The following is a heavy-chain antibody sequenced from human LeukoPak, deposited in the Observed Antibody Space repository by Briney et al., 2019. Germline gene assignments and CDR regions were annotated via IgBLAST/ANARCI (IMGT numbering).Heavy chain of an antibody. J-gene: IGHJ4*02. D-gene: IGHD3-22*01. CDR1: GFTFRSNY. V-gene: IGHV3-66*01. CDR2: IYRGGTT. CDR3: ARDSSGYHFDD. Sequence: PGGSLRLSCAASGFTFRSNYMSWVRQAPGKGLEWVSVIYRGGTTYYADSVKGRFTISRDNSKNTLYLQMNSLRAEDTAVYYCARDSSGYHFDDWGQGTLVTVSS.